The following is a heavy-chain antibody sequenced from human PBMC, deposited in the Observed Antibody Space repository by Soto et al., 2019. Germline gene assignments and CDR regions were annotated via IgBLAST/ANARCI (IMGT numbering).Heavy chain of an antibody. CDR2: VSGYSGHS. CDR1: NETLTTYG. Sequence: QVHLVQSGAEVKKPGASVKVSCKASNETLTTYGISWVRQAPGQGLEWMGWVSGYSGHSSSAQEFQDRVTMTTDTATNTAYLELRSLRSDDSAVYFCARDSSSSGSYYGMDVWGQGTTVTVSS. D-gene: IGHD6-6*01. J-gene: IGHJ6*02. V-gene: IGHV1-18*01. CDR3: ARDSSSSGSYYGMDV.